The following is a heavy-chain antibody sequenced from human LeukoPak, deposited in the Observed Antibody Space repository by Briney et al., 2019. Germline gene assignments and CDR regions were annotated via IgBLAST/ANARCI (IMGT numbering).Heavy chain of an antibody. CDR3: ASIVGATPKGPIDY. J-gene: IGHJ4*02. CDR2: IYHSGST. CDR1: GYSISSGYY. D-gene: IGHD1-26*01. Sequence: SETLSLTCAVSGYSISSGYYWGWIRQPPGKGLEWIGSIYHSGSTYYNPSLKSRVTISVDTSKNQFSLKLSSVTAADTAVYYCASIVGATPKGPIDYWGQGTLVTVSS. V-gene: IGHV4-38-2*01.